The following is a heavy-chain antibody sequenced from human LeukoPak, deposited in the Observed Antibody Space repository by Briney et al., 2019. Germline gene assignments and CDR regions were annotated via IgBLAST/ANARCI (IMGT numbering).Heavy chain of an antibody. J-gene: IGHJ4*02. CDR1: GFTFSSYA. CDR2: ISGSGGST. V-gene: IGHV3-23*01. Sequence: GGSLRLSCAASGFTFSSYAMSWVRQAPGRGLEWVSAISGSGGSTYYADSVKGRFTISRDNSKNTLYLQMNSLRAEDTAVYYCASTRALNPFDYWGQGTLVTVSS. CDR3: ASTRALNPFDY.